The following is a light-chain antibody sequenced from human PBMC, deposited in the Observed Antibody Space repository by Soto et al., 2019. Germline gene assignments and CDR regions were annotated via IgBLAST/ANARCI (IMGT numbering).Light chain of an antibody. CDR2: GAS. V-gene: IGKV3-20*01. J-gene: IGKJ1*01. CDR3: QQYGNSTWT. CDR1: QSVSNNY. Sequence: EIVLTQSPATLSLSTGERVTLSCRASQSVSNNYLSWHQQRPGQAPRLLTYGASSRAIGIPDRFSGSGSGTDFTLTINRLEPEDFAVYYCQQYGNSTWTFGQGTKLEIK.